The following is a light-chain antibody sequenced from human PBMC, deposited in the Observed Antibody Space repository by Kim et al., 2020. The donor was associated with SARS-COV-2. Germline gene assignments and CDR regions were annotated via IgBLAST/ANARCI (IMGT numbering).Light chain of an antibody. CDR3: QQYHIWPPIT. V-gene: IGKV3-15*01. Sequence: DIVMTQSPATLSVSPGERATLSCRASQSVTGNLAWYQQRPGQAPRLLIYGDTTRATGIPARFSGSGSGTEFTLTISSLQSEDFGVYYCQQYHIWPPITFGPGTKVDIK. CDR1: QSVTGN. CDR2: GDT. J-gene: IGKJ3*01.